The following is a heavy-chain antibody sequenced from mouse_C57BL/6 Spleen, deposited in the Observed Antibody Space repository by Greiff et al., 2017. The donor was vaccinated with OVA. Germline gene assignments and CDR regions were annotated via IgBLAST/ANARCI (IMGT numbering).Heavy chain of an antibody. CDR3: ARPYYWAMDY. J-gene: IGHJ4*01. Sequence: EVKLVESGGGLVKPGGSLKLSCAASGFTFSDYGMHWVRQAPEKGLEWVAYISSGSSTIYYADTVKGRFTISRDNAKNTLFLQMTSLRSEDTAMYYCARPYYWAMDYWGQGTSVTVSS. CDR2: ISSGSSTI. V-gene: IGHV5-17*01. CDR1: GFTFSDYG.